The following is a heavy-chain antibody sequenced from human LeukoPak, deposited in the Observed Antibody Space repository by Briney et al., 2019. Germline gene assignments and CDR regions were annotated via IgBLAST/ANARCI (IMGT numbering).Heavy chain of an antibody. D-gene: IGHD3-10*01. CDR3: AREKSRRGFIYYFDY. CDR1: GGSIISYY. Sequence: SETLSLTCTVSGGSIISYYWSWIRQPAGKGLEWIGRIYTSGSTNYNPSLKSRVTISVDKSKNQFSLKLSSVTAADTAVYYCAREKSRRGFIYYFDYWGQGTLVTVSS. V-gene: IGHV4-4*07. J-gene: IGHJ4*02. CDR2: IYTSGST.